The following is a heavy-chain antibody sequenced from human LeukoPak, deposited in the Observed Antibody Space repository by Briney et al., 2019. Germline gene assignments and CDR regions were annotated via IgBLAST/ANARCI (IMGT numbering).Heavy chain of an antibody. V-gene: IGHV4-34*01. CDR2: INHSGST. CDR3: ARAGKYRFDY. J-gene: IGHJ4*02. Sequence: PGGSLRLSCAASGFTFSSYSMNWVRQPPGKGLEWIGEINHSGSTNYNPSLKSRVTISVDTSKNQFSLKLSSVTAADTAVYYCARAGKYRFDYWGQGTLVTVSS. D-gene: IGHD2-2*02. CDR1: GFTFSSYS.